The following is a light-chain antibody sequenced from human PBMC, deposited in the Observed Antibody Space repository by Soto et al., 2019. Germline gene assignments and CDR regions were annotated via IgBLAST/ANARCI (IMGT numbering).Light chain of an antibody. CDR1: SVDVGDFNY. CDR2: DVT. J-gene: IGLJ2*01. V-gene: IGLV2-14*03. Sequence: QSALTQPASVSGSPGRSVTISCTGTSVDVGDFNYVSWYQHLPGRAPKLIIYDVTNRPSGISYRFSASKSGRTASLTISGLQAEDEAYYYCSSYSSSTTHVVFGGGTKLTVL. CDR3: SSYSSSTTHVV.